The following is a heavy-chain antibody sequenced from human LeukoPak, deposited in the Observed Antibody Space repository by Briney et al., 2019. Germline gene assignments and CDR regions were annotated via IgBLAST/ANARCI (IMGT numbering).Heavy chain of an antibody. V-gene: IGHV3-7*01. CDR3: AKDLDYTTYGYYFDY. CDR1: GFNFTDSR. CDR2: INRDGTEK. Sequence: PGGSLRLSCATSGFNFTDSRMTWVRQAPGKGLQWVANINRDGTEKHFLDSVAGRFTISRDNAKKSLYLQMSSLRPQDTAVYYCAKDLDYTTYGYYFDYWGQGTLVTVSS. J-gene: IGHJ4*02. D-gene: IGHD4-11*01.